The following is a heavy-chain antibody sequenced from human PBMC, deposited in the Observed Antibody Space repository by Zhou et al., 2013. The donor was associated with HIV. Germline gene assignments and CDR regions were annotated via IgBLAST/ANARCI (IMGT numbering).Heavy chain of an antibody. CDR3: ARDHNWGLTT. J-gene: IGHJ1*01. CDR2: VKPDTGVT. Sequence: QVQLVQSGPELKKPGASVKVSCQTSGYSFADHYMHWIRQAPGQGLEWMGWVKPDTGVTHYAQRFQGRVTVTRSTSLNSVFLQLTSLTSDDTAIYFCARDHNWGLTTWGQGTPVTVSS. D-gene: IGHD7-27*01. CDR1: GYSFADHY. V-gene: IGHV1-2*02.